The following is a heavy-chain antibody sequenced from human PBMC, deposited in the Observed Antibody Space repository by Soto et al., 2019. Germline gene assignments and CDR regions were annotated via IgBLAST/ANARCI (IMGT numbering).Heavy chain of an antibody. CDR2: INAGNGNT. J-gene: IGHJ4*02. CDR1: GYTFTSSA. V-gene: IGHV1-3*01. CDR3: ARGPGGPDGPGDY. Sequence: QVQLVQSGAEVKKPGASVKVSCKASGYTFTSSAMHWVRQGPGQRLEWMGWINAGNGNTKYSQKFQGRVTITRDTSASTAYMELSSLRSEDTAVYYCARGPGGPDGPGDYWGQGTLVTVSS. D-gene: IGHD2-15*01.